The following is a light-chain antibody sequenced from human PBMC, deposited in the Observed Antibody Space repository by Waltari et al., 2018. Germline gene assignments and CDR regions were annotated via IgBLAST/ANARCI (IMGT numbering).Light chain of an antibody. CDR1: SGHSSYA. CDR2: LNTDGSH. Sequence: QIVLTQSPSASASLGASVKLTCTLRSGHSSYAIAWHQQQPEKGPRYLMSLNTDGSHTEAVGIPDPFAGSSSGAERYLPTPRLPADDGAYYYCSTCGPGMMVFGGRTKLPVL. J-gene: IGLJ3*02. V-gene: IGLV4-69*01. CDR3: STCGPGMMV.